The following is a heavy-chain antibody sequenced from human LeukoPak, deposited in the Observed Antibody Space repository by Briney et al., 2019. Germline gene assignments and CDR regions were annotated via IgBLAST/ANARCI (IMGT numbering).Heavy chain of an antibody. CDR3: GRWGYFDSGNYFVVDY. Sequence: SETLSLTCIVSGDSIRSYYWTWIRQAPGKALEWIGHIHNNGDIAYNFSLKSRVTISMDTSKNQFSLKLSSVTAADTAVYYCGRWGYFDSGNYFVVDYWGQGTVVTVSS. CDR2: IHNNGDI. V-gene: IGHV4-59*01. CDR1: GDSIRSYY. D-gene: IGHD3-22*01. J-gene: IGHJ4*02.